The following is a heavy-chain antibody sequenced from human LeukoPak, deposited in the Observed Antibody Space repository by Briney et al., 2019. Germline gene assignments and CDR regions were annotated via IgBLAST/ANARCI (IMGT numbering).Heavy chain of an antibody. CDR1: GGSISSYY. D-gene: IGHD3-10*01. Sequence: SSETLSLTCTVSGGSISSYYWSWIRQPPGKGLEWIGYIYYSGSTNYNPSLKSRVTISVDTSKNQFSLKLSSVTAADTAVYYCARHDTYPILLWFGELSRSWYFDLWGRGTLVTVSS. J-gene: IGHJ2*01. CDR2: IYYSGST. CDR3: ARHDTYPILLWFGELSRSWYFDL. V-gene: IGHV4-59*08.